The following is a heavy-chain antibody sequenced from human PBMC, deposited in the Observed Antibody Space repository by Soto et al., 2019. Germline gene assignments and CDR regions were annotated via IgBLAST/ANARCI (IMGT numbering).Heavy chain of an antibody. V-gene: IGHV1-8*01. Sequence: ASVKVSCKASGYTFTSYDINWVRQATGQGLEWMGWMNPNSGNTGYAQKFQGRVTMTRNTSISTAYMELGSLRSEDTAVYYCARMLQYPVEVDYWGQGTLVTVSS. CDR3: ARMLQYPVEVDY. D-gene: IGHD2-15*01. CDR1: GYTFTSYD. CDR2: MNPNSGNT. J-gene: IGHJ4*02.